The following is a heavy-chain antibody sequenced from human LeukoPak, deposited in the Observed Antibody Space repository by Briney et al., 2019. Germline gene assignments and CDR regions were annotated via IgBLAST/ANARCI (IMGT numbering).Heavy chain of an antibody. J-gene: IGHJ1*01. CDR3: ARGEISSWYQYLQY. V-gene: IGHV4-30-4*01. Sequence: PQTLSLTCTVSGGSISSGDYYWSWIRQPPGKGLEWIGYVYYTGSTNYNPSLKSRLTVSLDTSKKQFSLRLSSVTAADTAVYYCARGEISSWYQYLQYWGQGILVTVSS. CDR2: VYYTGST. D-gene: IGHD6-13*01. CDR1: GGSISSGDYY.